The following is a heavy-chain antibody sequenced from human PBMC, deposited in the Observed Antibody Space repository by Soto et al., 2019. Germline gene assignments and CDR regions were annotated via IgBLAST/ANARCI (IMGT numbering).Heavy chain of an antibody. CDR3: AKEGPSYYCSETFDY. Sequence: QVQLVESGGGVVQPGRSLRLSCAASGFTFSSYGMHWVRQAPGKGLEWVAVISYDGSNKYYADSVKGRFTISRDNSKNTMYLQMNSLRAEDTAVYYCAKEGPSYYCSETFDYWGQGTLVTVSS. V-gene: IGHV3-30*18. CDR2: ISYDGSNK. D-gene: IGHD3-10*01. CDR1: GFTFSSYG. J-gene: IGHJ4*02.